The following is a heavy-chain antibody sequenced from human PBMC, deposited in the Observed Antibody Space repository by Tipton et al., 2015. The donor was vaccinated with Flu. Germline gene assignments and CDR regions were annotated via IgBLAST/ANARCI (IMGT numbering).Heavy chain of an antibody. Sequence: TLSLTCTVSGGSISSSSYYWGWIRQPPGKGLEWIGSIYYSGSTYYNPSLKSRVTISVDTSKNQFSLKLSSVTSWDTAVYYCASYYGSGSNAFDICDQVTMVTVSS. V-gene: IGHV4-39*07. CDR1: GGSISSSSYY. CDR3: ASYYGSGSNAFDI. D-gene: IGHD3-10*01. CDR2: IYYSGST. J-gene: IGHJ3*02.